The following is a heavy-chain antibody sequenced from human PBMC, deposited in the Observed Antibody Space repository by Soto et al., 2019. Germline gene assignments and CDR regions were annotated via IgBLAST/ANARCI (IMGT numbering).Heavy chain of an antibody. D-gene: IGHD3-9*01. CDR3: ARDGIGLVTSPGWFDP. CDR1: GGSISSYY. J-gene: IGHJ5*02. CDR2: IYYSGST. Sequence: QVQLQESGPGLVKPSETLSLTCTVSGGSISSYYWSWIRQPPGKGLEWIGYIYYSGSTNYNPSLKSRVTISVDTSKNQFSLKLSSVTAADTAVYYCARDGIGLVTSPGWFDPWGQGTLVTVSS. V-gene: IGHV4-59*01.